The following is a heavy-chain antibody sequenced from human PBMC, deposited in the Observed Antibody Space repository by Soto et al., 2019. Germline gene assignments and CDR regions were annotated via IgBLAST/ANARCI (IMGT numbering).Heavy chain of an antibody. V-gene: IGHV6-1*01. Sequence: SQTLSLTCAISGDSVSSNSAAWNWIRQSPSRGLEWVGSTYYRSKWYNYYAVSVKSRITINPDTSKNQFSLQLNSVTPEDTSVYYCARWGEGQQMGSSGMHXWGQGTTVTVS. CDR2: TYYRSKWYN. CDR1: GDSVSSNSAA. D-gene: IGHD6-13*01. CDR3: ARWGEGQQMGSSGMHX. J-gene: IGHJ6*02.